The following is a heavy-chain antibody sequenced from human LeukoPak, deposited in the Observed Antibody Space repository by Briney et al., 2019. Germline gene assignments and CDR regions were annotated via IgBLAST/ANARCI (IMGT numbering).Heavy chain of an antibody. V-gene: IGHV3-23*01. CDR1: GFTFSRYA. D-gene: IGHD3-10*01. CDR3: AKDPSRPLWFGEPHDL. CDR2: FSGRGGST. Sequence: GGSLRLSCAASGFTFSRYAMSWVRHAPGEGLEWVSAFSGRGGSTYYADSVKGRFTLSRDNSKNTLYLQMNSLRAEDTAVYYCAKDPSRPLWFGEPHDLWGEGTRVTVSS. J-gene: IGHJ5*02.